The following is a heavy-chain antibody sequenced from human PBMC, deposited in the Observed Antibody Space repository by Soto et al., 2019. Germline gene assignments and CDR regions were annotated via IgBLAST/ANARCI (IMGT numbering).Heavy chain of an antibody. CDR1: GFTFSSYA. Sequence: ESGGGVVQPGRSLRLSCAASGFTFSSYAMHWVRQAPGKGLEWVAVISYDGSNKYYADSVKGRFTISRDNSKNTLYLQMNSLRAEDTAVYYCARDLGAYCSGGSCYGDYYYYGMDVWGQGTTVTVSS. CDR3: ARDLGAYCSGGSCYGDYYYYGMDV. J-gene: IGHJ6*02. V-gene: IGHV3-30-3*01. D-gene: IGHD2-15*01. CDR2: ISYDGSNK.